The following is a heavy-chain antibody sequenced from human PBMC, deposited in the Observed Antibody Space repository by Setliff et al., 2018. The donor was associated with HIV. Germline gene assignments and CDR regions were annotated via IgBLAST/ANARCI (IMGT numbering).Heavy chain of an antibody. D-gene: IGHD6-19*01. V-gene: IGHV4-39*01. CDR2: IYYSGST. CDR3: ARGGGAVAGPFDY. CDR1: GGSISSSSYY. J-gene: IGHJ4*02. Sequence: PSETLSLTCIVSGGSISSSSYYWGWIRQPPGKGLEWIGNIYYSGSTYYNPSLKSRVAISIDTSMNQFSLKLSSVTAADTTVYYCARGGGAVAGPFDYWGQGALVTVSS.